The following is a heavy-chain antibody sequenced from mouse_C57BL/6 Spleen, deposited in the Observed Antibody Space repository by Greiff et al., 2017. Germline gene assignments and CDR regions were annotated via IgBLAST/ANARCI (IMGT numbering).Heavy chain of an antibody. CDR1: GFTFSSYA. D-gene: IGHD2-3*01. V-gene: IGHV5-4*01. CDR2: ISDGGSYT. CDR3: AREWLLRGFAY. J-gene: IGHJ3*01. Sequence: EVQGVESGGGLVKPGGSLKLSCAASGFTFSSYAMSWVRQTPEKRLEWVATISDGGSYTYYPDNVKGRFTISRDNAKNNLYLQMSHLKSEDTAMYDCAREWLLRGFAYWGQGTLVTVSA.